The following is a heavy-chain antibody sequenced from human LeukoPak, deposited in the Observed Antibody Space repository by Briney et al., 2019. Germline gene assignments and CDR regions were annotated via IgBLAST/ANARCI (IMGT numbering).Heavy chain of an antibody. V-gene: IGHV4-61*01. J-gene: IGHJ3*01. Sequence: SETLSLTCTVSGGSVSSGSYFWSWIRQPPGKGLEWIGYIYHTGSTNYNPSLKSRGSISVDTSKNQFSLNLSSVTTADTAVYYCARDRTNSRYRPSAFDVWVQGTMVTVSS. D-gene: IGHD6-13*01. CDR1: GGSVSSGSYF. CDR2: IYHTGST. CDR3: ARDRTNSRYRPSAFDV.